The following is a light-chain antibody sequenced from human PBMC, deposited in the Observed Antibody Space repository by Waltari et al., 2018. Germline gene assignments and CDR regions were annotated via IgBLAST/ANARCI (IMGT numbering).Light chain of an antibody. V-gene: IGLV3-19*01. CDR3: SSRNGRASQVV. J-gene: IGLJ2*01. CDR2: GKA. Sequence: SSELTQDPAVSVALGQTIRITCQGDSLRTSYASWYQAKPGQAPVLVMFGKAKRPAGVPERFSGDTAETTASLTITGAQAEDEADYYCSSRNGRASQVVFAGGTKVTVL. CDR1: SLRTSY.